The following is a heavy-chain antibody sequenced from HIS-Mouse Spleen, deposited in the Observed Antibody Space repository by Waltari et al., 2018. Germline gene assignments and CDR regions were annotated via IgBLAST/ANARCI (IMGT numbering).Heavy chain of an antibody. Sequence: EVQLVESGGGLVQPGGSLRLSCAASGFTFSSYRMNWVRQAPGKGWEWVSYSSSSSSTIDYADSVKGRFTISRDNAKNSLYLQMNSLRAEDTAVYYCARCSPVVPAASSLDYWGQGTLVTVSS. CDR2: SSSSSSTI. J-gene: IGHJ4*02. CDR3: ARCSPVVPAASSLDY. V-gene: IGHV3-48*01. CDR1: GFTFSSYR. D-gene: IGHD2-2*01.